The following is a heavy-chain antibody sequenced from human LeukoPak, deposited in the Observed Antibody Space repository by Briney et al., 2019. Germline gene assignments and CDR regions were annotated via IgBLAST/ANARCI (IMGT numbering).Heavy chain of an antibody. CDR1: GFTFGDYA. CDR3: TREAVAGTPGYFDY. CDR2: IRSKAYGGTT. V-gene: IGHV3-49*04. D-gene: IGHD6-19*01. J-gene: IGHJ4*02. Sequence: GGSLRLSCTASGFTFGDYAMSWVRQAPGKGLEWVGFIRSKAYGGTTEYAASVKGRFAISRDDSKSIAYLQMNSLKTEDTAVYYCTREAVAGTPGYFDYWGQGTLVTVSS.